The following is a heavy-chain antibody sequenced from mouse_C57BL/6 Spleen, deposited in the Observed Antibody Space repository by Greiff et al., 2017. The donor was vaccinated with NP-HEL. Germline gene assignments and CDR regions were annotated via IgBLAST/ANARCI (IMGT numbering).Heavy chain of an antibody. CDR2: IGPSDSET. CDR3: ARRGTGTLDY. CDR1: GYTFTSYG. V-gene: IGHV1-52*01. J-gene: IGHJ2*01. Sequence: VQLQQPGAELVRPGSSVKLSCKASGYTFTSYGMHWVKQRPIQGLEWIGNIGPSDSETHYNQKFKDKATLTVDKSSSTAYMQLSSLTSEDSAVYYCARRGTGTLDYWGQGTTLTVSS. D-gene: IGHD4-1*01.